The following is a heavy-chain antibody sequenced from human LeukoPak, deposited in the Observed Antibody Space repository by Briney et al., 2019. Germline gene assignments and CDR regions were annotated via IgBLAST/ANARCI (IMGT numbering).Heavy chain of an antibody. Sequence: PGGSLRLSRAASGFTFSSYWMHWVRQAPGKGLVWVSRINSDGSSTNYADSVRGRFSISRDNAKNTLYLHMNSLRADDTAVYYCARGLSGYASSLGYWGQGTLVTVSS. CDR1: GFTFSSYW. CDR2: INSDGSST. CDR3: ARGLSGYASSLGY. D-gene: IGHD2-2*01. V-gene: IGHV3-74*01. J-gene: IGHJ4*02.